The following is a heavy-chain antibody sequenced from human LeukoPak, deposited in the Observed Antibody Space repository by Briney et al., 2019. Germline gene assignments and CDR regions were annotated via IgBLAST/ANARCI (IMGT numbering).Heavy chain of an antibody. CDR3: AAYGPKDAFDI. D-gene: IGHD4-17*01. CDR2: IFHSGVT. Sequence: SEALSVTCMVSIGSIITSFWSWIRPSPGKGLEGMGYIFHSGVTTYNPSLRRRLSLSVETSMNKSFLEWNCVTAADTAVYYCAAYGPKDAFDIWGQGTMATVSS. V-gene: IGHV4-59*03. J-gene: IGHJ3*02. CDR1: IGSIITSF.